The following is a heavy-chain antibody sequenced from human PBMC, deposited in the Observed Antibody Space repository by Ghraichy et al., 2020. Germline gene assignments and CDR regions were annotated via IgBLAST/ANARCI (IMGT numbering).Heavy chain of an antibody. V-gene: IGHV3-33*01. D-gene: IGHD3-9*01. Sequence: GGSLRLSCAASGFTFSTYGMHWVRQAPGKGLEWVAVIWYDGGKKYYADSVKGRFTISRDNSKNMLYLQMNSLRTEDTAVYYCARDSVERLGLDYWGQGTLVTVSS. CDR3: ARDSVERLGLDY. J-gene: IGHJ4*02. CDR2: IWYDGGKK. CDR1: GFTFSTYG.